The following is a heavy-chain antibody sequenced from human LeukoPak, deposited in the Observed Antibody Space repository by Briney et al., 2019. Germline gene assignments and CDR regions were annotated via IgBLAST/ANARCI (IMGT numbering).Heavy chain of an antibody. Sequence: GGSLRLSCAASGFTFSGYAMSWVRQAPGKGLEWVSAISGSGGGTYYADSVKGRFTISRDTSKNTLYLQMNSLRVEDTAVYYCAKGTSGGTGDYWGQGTLVTVSS. J-gene: IGHJ4*02. CDR1: GFTFSGYA. V-gene: IGHV3-23*01. CDR3: AKGTSGGTGDY. D-gene: IGHD1-26*01. CDR2: ISGSGGGT.